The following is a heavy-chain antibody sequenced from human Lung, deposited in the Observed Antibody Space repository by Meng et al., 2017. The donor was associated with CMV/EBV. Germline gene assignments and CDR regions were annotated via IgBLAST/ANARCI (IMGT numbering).Heavy chain of an antibody. J-gene: IGHJ4*02. D-gene: IGHD7-27*01. CDR1: GYTFTAHY. Sequence: ASXXVSCKASGYTFTAHYLHWVRQAPGQGLEWMGWIHPHRGDTNYAQQFQGRVTLTRDTSINTGYMELTRLTPDDTAVYDCARDNNWGPDYWGQGPLVTVSS. V-gene: IGHV1-2*02. CDR3: ARDNNWGPDY. CDR2: IHPHRGDT.